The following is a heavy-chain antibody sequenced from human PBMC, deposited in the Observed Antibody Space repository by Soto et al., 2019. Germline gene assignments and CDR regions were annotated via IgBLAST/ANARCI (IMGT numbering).Heavy chain of an antibody. CDR3: AANPRLELWLFDF. CDR1: GYTFTSYG. D-gene: IGHD5-18*01. CDR2: ISAYNGNT. V-gene: IGHV1-18*01. Sequence: QVQLVQSGAEVKKPGASVKVSCKASGYTFTSYGISWVRQAPGQGLEWMGWISAYNGNTNYAQKLQGTVTMTTDTSASTDYMELRSLRSDDTAVYYCAANPRLELWLFDFWGQGKMFTVSS. J-gene: IGHJ3*01.